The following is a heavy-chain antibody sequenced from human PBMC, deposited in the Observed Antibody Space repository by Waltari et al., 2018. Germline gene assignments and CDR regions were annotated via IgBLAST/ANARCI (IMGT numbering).Heavy chain of an antibody. CDR1: GGTFSSYT. CDR3: ARDQGGRYGDYGGGY. CDR2: HIPFRGIA. D-gene: IGHD4-17*01. V-gene: IGHV1-69*08. J-gene: IGHJ4*02. Sequence: QVQLVQSGAEVKKPGSSVKVSCKASGGTFSSYTISWVRQAPGQGLEWMGRHIPFRGIANYAQKFQGRATRTAAESTSTAYMGLSSLRSEATSVYYCARDQGGRYGDYGGGYWGQGTLVTVSS.